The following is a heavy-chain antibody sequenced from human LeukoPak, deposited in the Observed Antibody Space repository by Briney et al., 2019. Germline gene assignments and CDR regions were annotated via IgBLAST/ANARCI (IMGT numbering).Heavy chain of an antibody. CDR1: GGSISSYY. Sequence: SETLSLTCTVSGGSISSYYWSWIRQPAGKGLEWIGRIYTSGSTNYNPSLKSRVTMSVDTSKNQFSLKLSSVTAADTAVYYCARDPDDFWSGRRSGAFDIWGQGTMVTVSS. CDR3: ARDPDDFWSGRRSGAFDI. J-gene: IGHJ3*02. D-gene: IGHD3-3*01. V-gene: IGHV4-4*07. CDR2: IYTSGST.